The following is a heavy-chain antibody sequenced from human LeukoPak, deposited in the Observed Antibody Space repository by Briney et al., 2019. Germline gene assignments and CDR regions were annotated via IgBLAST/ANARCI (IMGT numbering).Heavy chain of an antibody. CDR3: ARDFDHFYMDV. CDR1: GYTLTSFG. Sequence: GASVKVSCKASGYTLTSFGISWVRQAPGQGLEWMGWISAYNGSTNYAQKLQGRVTMTTDTSTSTAYMELRSLRSDDTAVYYCARDFDHFYMDVWGKGTTVTVSS. J-gene: IGHJ6*03. CDR2: ISAYNGST. V-gene: IGHV1-18*01.